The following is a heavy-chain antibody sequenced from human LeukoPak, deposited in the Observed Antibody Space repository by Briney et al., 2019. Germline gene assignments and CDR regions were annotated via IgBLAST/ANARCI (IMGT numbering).Heavy chain of an antibody. CDR3: AKGSTDYDSSNYYLGY. Sequence: PGGSLRLSCAASGFTFDDYAMHWVRQAPGKGLEWVSLISWDGGSTYYADSVKGRFTISRDNSKNSLYLRMNSLRTEDTALYYCAKGSTDYDSSNYYLGYWGQGTLVTVSS. V-gene: IGHV3-43D*03. CDR2: ISWDGGST. D-gene: IGHD3-22*01. J-gene: IGHJ4*02. CDR1: GFTFDDYA.